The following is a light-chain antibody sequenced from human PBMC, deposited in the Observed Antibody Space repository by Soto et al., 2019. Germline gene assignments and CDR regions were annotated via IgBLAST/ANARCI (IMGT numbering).Light chain of an antibody. V-gene: IGKV1D-12*01. CDR3: QQADSFTLT. J-gene: IGKJ4*01. CDR2: GAS. Sequence: DIQMTQSPSSVSASIGDTFTLTCRASQDINTLLDWYQKKQGKAPKLLIYGASTLESGVPSRLSGRGYGTDLTITISSMKNEDFETYFCQQADSFTLTFGGGTQVDIK. CDR1: QDINTL.